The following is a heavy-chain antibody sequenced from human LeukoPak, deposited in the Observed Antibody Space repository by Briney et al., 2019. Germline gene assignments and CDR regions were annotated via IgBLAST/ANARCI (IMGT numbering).Heavy chain of an antibody. Sequence: GRSLRLSCAASGFTFSNYAMNWVRQAPGKGLEWVSCIDTDGSSTSYADSVRGRFTIFRDNAKNTLYLQMNSLRAEDTAVYYCARGKPLDRSWGQGTLVTVSS. J-gene: IGHJ5*02. CDR3: ARGKPLDRS. V-gene: IGHV3-74*01. CDR1: GFTFSNYA. D-gene: IGHD1-14*01. CDR2: IDTDGSST.